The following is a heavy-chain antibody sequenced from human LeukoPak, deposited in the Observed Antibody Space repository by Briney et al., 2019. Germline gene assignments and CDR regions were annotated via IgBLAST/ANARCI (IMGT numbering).Heavy chain of an antibody. D-gene: IGHD3-10*01. CDR1: GFTFSNYA. CDR3: AKVVDRLISFGEFEY. CDR2: IRGDSHT. J-gene: IGHJ4*02. Sequence: PGGSLRLSCVASGFTFSNYAMTWVRQAPGKGLEWVSAIRGDSHTYYADSVQGRFTISRDNSKNTVYLQMSSLRAEDTAVYYCAKVVDRLISFGEFEYWGQGTLVTVSS. V-gene: IGHV3-23*01.